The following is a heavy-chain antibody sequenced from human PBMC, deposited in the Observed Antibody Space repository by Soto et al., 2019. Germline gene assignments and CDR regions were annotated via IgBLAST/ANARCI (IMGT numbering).Heavy chain of an antibody. CDR3: ARYHSSGHPC. CDR1: GGSLSSYY. CDR2: IYYSGST. V-gene: IGHV4-59*01. J-gene: IGHJ4*02. D-gene: IGHD3-22*01. Sequence: SETLSLTGAVSGGSLSSYYWSCTRQPPGKGLEWIGYIYYSGSTNYNTSLKSRVTISVVTSKHQFSLKLSSVTAADTAVYYCARYHSSGHPCWAQGSLDTGSS.